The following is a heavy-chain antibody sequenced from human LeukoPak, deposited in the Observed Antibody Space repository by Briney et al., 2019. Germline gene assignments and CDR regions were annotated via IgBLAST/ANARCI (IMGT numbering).Heavy chain of an antibody. D-gene: IGHD3-10*01. CDR2: ISYDGSNK. CDR1: GCTFSSYG. Sequence: GGSLTLSCAASGCTFSSYGMHWVRQAPGKGLEWVAVISYDGSNKYYADSVQGRFTISRDNSKNTLYLQMNSLRAEDAAVYYCARPQPEHYYGSGSFLSGFDPWGQGTLVTVSS. V-gene: IGHV3-30*03. CDR3: ARPQPEHYYGSGSFLSGFDP. J-gene: IGHJ5*02.